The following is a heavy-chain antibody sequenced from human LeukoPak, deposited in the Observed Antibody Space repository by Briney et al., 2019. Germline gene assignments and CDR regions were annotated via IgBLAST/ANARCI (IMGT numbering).Heavy chain of an antibody. J-gene: IGHJ4*02. CDR2: ISVSSIFI. D-gene: IGHD4-17*01. Sequence: GGSLRLSCAASEFTFSRYSMNWVRQAPGKGLEWVSSISVSSIFIYYSDSVKGRFTISRDDAKNSLYLQMNSLRAEDKAVYYCARGRVGEYISEYIDYLGQGALVTVSS. V-gene: IGHV3-21*01. CDR3: ARGRVGEYISEYIDY. CDR1: EFTFSRYS.